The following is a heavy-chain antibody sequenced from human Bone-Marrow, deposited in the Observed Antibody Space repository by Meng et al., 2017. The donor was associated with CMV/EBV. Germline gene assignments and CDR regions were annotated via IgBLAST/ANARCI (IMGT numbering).Heavy chain of an antibody. CDR2: INSDGSST. V-gene: IGHV3-74*01. CDR1: GFTFSNYW. D-gene: IGHD2-2*01. J-gene: IGHJ4*02. CDR3: AKGYCSSPSCLFDY. Sequence: GGSLRLSCAASGFTFSNYWMHWVRQAPGKGLVWVSRINSDGSSTSYADSVKGRFTISRDNAKKTLYLQMNSLRADDMALYFCAKGYCSSPSCLFDYWGQGTLVTVSS.